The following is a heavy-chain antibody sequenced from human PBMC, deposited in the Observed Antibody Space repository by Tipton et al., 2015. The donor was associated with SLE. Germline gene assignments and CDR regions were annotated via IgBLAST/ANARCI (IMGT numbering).Heavy chain of an antibody. J-gene: IGHJ3*02. D-gene: IGHD3-22*01. CDR1: GFTFSSYS. V-gene: IGHV3-21*03. CDR2: ISSSSSYI. Sequence: VQLVQSGGGLVKPGGSLRLSCAASGFTFSSYSMNWVRQAPGKGLEWVSSISSSSSYIYYADSVKGRFTISRDNAKNSLYLQMNSLRAEDTAVYYCARLRSSGYYSYDAFDIWGQGTMVTVSS. CDR3: ARLRSSGYYSYDAFDI.